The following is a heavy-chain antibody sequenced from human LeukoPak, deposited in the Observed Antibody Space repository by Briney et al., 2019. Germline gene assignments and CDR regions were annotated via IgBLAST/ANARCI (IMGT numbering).Heavy chain of an antibody. D-gene: IGHD6-19*01. CDR2: IYHSGST. J-gene: IGHJ4*02. V-gene: IGHV4-38-2*02. Sequence: SETLSLTCTISGYSISSGYYWGWIRQPPGKGPEWIGSIYHSGSTYYNPSLKSRVTISLDTSENQFSLKLSSVTAADTAVYYCVRDLYSSGWGYFDYWGQGTLVTVSS. CDR3: VRDLYSSGWGYFDY. CDR1: GYSISSGYY.